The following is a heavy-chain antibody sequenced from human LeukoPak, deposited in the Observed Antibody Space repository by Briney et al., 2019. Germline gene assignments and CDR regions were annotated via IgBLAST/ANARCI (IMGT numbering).Heavy chain of an antibody. Sequence: VASVTVSCKASGYSFTSHYMHWVRQAPGQGLEWLGLINPSGSSTLYAQKFQGRVTITADESTSTAYMELSSLRSEDTAVYYCARDREWYYGSGSYYMDVWGKGTTVTISS. D-gene: IGHD3-10*01. CDR1: GYSFTSHY. J-gene: IGHJ6*03. V-gene: IGHV1-46*01. CDR2: INPSGSST. CDR3: ARDREWYYGSGSYYMDV.